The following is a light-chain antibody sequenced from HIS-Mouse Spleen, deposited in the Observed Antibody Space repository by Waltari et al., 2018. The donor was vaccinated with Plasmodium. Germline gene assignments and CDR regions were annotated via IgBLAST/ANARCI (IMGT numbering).Light chain of an antibody. Sequence: SYELTQPPSLPVSSGQTARNTCPGGALPKKYAYWYRQKSGQAPVLVIYEDSKRPSGIPERFSGSSSGTMATLTISGAQVEDEADYYCYSTDSSGNHRVFGGGTKLTVL. CDR2: EDS. V-gene: IGLV3-10*01. CDR1: ALPKKY. J-gene: IGLJ3*02. CDR3: YSTDSSGNHRV.